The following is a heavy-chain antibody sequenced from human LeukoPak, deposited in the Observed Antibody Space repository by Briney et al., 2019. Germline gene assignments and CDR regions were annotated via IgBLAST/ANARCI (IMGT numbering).Heavy chain of an antibody. D-gene: IGHD6-19*01. CDR3: AKDRVAVARRGFDP. Sequence: GGSLRVSCAASGFTFSSYSMNWVRQAPGKGLEWVSSISRSSSHIYFADSVKGRFTISRDSAKNSLHLQMNSLRVEDTAVYYCAKDRVAVARRGFDPWGQGTLVTVSS. CDR2: ISRSSSHI. V-gene: IGHV3-21*01. CDR1: GFTFSSYS. J-gene: IGHJ5*02.